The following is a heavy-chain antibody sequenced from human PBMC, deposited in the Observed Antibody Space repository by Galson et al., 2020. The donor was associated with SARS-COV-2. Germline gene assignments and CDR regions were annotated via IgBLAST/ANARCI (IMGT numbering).Heavy chain of an antibody. Sequence: SETLSLTCAVYGGSFSGYYWSWIRQPPGKGLEWIGEINHSGRTNYNPSLKSRVTISVDTSKNQFSLKLSSVTAADTAVYYCAQWLVHDYYYGMDVWGQGTTVTVSS. CDR3: AQWLVHDYYYGMDV. CDR1: GGSFSGYY. V-gene: IGHV4-34*01. CDR2: INHSGRT. D-gene: IGHD6-19*01. J-gene: IGHJ6*02.